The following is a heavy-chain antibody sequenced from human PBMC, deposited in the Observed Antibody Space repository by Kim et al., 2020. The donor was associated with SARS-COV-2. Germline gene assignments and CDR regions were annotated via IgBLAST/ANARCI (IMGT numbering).Heavy chain of an antibody. Sequence: GGFLRLSCAASGFTFDDYAMHWVRQAPGKGLEWVSLISGDGGSTYYADSVKGRFTISRDNSKNSLYLQMNSLRTEDTALYYCAKDIKGDYYGSGSYYSYYYYMDVWGKGTTVTVSS. J-gene: IGHJ6*03. V-gene: IGHV3-43*02. D-gene: IGHD3-10*01. CDR3: AKDIKGDYYGSGSYYSYYYYMDV. CDR2: ISGDGGST. CDR1: GFTFDDYA.